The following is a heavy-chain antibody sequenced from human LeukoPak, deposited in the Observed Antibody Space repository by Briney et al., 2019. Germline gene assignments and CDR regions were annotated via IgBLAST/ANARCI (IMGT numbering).Heavy chain of an antibody. Sequence: SVKVSCKASGGTFSSYAISWVRQAPGQELGWMGGIIPIFGTANYAQKFQGRVTITTDESTSTAYMELSSLRSEDTAVYYCAAVGATPFWGQGTLVTVSS. V-gene: IGHV1-69*05. D-gene: IGHD1-26*01. J-gene: IGHJ4*02. CDR3: AAVGATPF. CDR2: IIPIFGTA. CDR1: GGTFSSYA.